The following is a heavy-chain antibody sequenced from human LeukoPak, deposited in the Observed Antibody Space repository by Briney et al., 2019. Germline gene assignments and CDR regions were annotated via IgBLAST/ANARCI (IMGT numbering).Heavy chain of an antibody. Sequence: SVKVSCKASGGTFSSYAISWVRQAPGQGLEWMGGIIPIFGTANYAQKFQGRVTITADKSTSTAYMELSSLRSEDTAVYYCARVGAAGTWGDYWGQGTLVTVSS. D-gene: IGHD6-13*01. CDR1: GGTFSSYA. V-gene: IGHV1-69*06. CDR3: ARVGAAGTWGDY. CDR2: IIPIFGTA. J-gene: IGHJ4*02.